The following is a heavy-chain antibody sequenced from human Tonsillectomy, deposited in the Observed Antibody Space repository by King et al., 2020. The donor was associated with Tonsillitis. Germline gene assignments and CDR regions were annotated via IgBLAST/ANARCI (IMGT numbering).Heavy chain of an antibody. J-gene: IGHJ6*02. V-gene: IGHV3-33*05. Sequence: VQLVESGGGVVRPGRSLRLSCAASGFTFNTYGMHWVRQAPGKGLEWRAVMSYDGRHKYYANSVMGRFSISSDNSKSTLYLQMQSLRVEDPAVYYCARXXXAXVXXSYXXDVXGXGTTVT. CDR3: ARXXXAXVXXSYXXDV. CDR2: MSYDGRHK. D-gene: IGHD2-2*01. CDR1: GFTFNTYG.